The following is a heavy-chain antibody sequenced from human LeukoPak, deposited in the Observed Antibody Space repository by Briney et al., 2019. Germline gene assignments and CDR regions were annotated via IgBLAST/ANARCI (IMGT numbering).Heavy chain of an antibody. Sequence: GRSLRLSCAASGFTFSSYGMHWVRQAPGKGLEWVAVISYDGSNKYYADSVKGRFTISRDNSKNTLYLQMNSLRAEDTAVYYCAKDPHIVVVTAILDNYFDYWGQGTLVTVSS. V-gene: IGHV3-30*18. CDR2: ISYDGSNK. D-gene: IGHD2-21*02. CDR3: AKDPHIVVVTAILDNYFDY. CDR1: GFTFSSYG. J-gene: IGHJ4*02.